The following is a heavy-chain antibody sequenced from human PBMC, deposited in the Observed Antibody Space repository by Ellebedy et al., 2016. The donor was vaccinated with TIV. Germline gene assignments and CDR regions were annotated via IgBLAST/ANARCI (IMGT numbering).Heavy chain of an antibody. CDR1: GFTFSSYW. D-gene: IGHD2-15*01. CDR2: IKSKTDGGTT. V-gene: IGHV3-15*01. J-gene: IGHJ4*02. CDR3: TTLADIVVVVAALY. Sequence: GGSLRLSCAASGFTFSSYWMHWVRQAPGKGLEWVGRIKSKTDGGTTDYAAPVKGRFTISRDDSKNTLYLQMNSLKTEDTAVYYCTTLADIVVVVAALYWGQGTLVTVSS.